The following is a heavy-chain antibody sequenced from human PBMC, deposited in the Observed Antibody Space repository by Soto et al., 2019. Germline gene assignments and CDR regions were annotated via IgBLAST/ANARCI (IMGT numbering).Heavy chain of an antibody. D-gene: IGHD3-3*01. CDR1: GFTFSSYG. J-gene: IGHJ6*04. CDR2: ISYDGSNK. CDR3: ANEVWRGPMDV. Sequence: QVQLVESGGGVVQPGRSLRLSCAASGFTFSSYGMHWVRQAPGKGLEWVAVISYDGSNKNYADSVKGRFTISRDNSKNTQDLQMNSLRDEDTAVYYGANEVWRGPMDVWGEGTTVTVSS. V-gene: IGHV3-30*18.